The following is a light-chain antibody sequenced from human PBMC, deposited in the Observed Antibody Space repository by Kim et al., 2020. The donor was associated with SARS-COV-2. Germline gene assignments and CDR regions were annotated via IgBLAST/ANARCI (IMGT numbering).Light chain of an antibody. V-gene: IGLV3-19*01. CDR3: YSRASSGNHLRV. Sequence: SSELTQDPAVSVALGQTVRITCQGDSLRSYYASWYQQKPGQAPVLVIYGKNNRPSGIPDRFSGSSSGNTASLTITGAQAEDEADYYCYSRASSGNHLRVF. CDR1: SLRSYY. CDR2: GKN. J-gene: IGLJ2*01.